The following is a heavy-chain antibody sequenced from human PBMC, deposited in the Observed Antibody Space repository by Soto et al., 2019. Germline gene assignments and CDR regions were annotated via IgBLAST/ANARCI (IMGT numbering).Heavy chain of an antibody. Sequence: QVQLVQSGAEVKKPGSSVKVSCKASGGTFSSYTISWVRQAPGQGLEWMGRIIPILGIANYAQKFQGRVTIPADKSTSTAYMELSSLRSEDTAVYYCARHSSGWYMEVDYWGQGTLVTVSS. J-gene: IGHJ4*02. V-gene: IGHV1-69*02. CDR3: ARHSSGWYMEVDY. CDR1: GGTFSSYT. CDR2: IIPILGIA. D-gene: IGHD6-19*01.